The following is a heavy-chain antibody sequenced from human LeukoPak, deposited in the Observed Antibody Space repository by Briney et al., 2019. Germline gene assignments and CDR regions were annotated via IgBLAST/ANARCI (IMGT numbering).Heavy chain of an antibody. CDR1: GYTFTDYY. J-gene: IGHJ4*02. CDR3: ATMGATNFDH. CDR2: INPNSGGT. D-gene: IGHD1-26*01. Sequence: ALVKVSCKASGYTFTDYYMHWVRQAPGQGLEWLGWINPNSGGTSYAQKFQGRVTMTRDTSISTAYMEVSRLRSDDTAVYYCATMGATNFDHWGQGTLVTVSS. V-gene: IGHV1-2*02.